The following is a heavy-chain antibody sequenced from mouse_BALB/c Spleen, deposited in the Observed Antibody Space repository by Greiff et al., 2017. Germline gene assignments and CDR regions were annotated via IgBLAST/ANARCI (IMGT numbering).Heavy chain of an antibody. Sequence: VQLQQSGAELVRPGTSVKVSCKASGYAFTNYLIEWVKQRPGQGLEWIGVINPGSGGTNYNEKFKGKATLTADKSSSTAYMQFSSLTSDDSAVYFCARRTPAMDYWGQGTSVTVSS. CDR2: INPGSGGT. CDR3: ARRTPAMDY. V-gene: IGHV1-54*01. J-gene: IGHJ4*01. CDR1: GYAFTNYL. D-gene: IGHD3-3*01.